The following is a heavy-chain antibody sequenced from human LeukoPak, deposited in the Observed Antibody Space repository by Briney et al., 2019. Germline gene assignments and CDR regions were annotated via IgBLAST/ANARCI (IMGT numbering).Heavy chain of an antibody. CDR2: IYYSGST. Sequence: SETLSLTCTVSGGSISSYYWSWIRQPPGKGLEGIGYIYYSGSTNYNPSLKSRVTISVDTSKNQFSLKLSSVTAADTAVYYCARDRGGRSSGFLDYWGQGTLVTVSS. CDR1: GGSISSYY. J-gene: IGHJ4*02. D-gene: IGHD6-19*01. CDR3: ARDRGGRSSGFLDY. V-gene: IGHV4-59*01.